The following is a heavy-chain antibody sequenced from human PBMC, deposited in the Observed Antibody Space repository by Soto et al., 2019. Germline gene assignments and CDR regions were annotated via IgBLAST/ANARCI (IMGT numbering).Heavy chain of an antibody. J-gene: IGHJ4*02. Sequence: QITLKESGPTLVRPRQTLTLTCALSDVSLSSAGVSVGWIRQPPGKALEWLALIYWNDDRRYSPSLKGRLTITKDTPKNEVVLTLTKLDPADTATYYCAHSDGGYEIIYFDVWGQGILVTVAS. CDR1: DVSLSSAGVS. CDR3: AHSDGGYEIIYFDV. CDR2: IYWNDDR. D-gene: IGHD5-12*01. V-gene: IGHV2-5*01.